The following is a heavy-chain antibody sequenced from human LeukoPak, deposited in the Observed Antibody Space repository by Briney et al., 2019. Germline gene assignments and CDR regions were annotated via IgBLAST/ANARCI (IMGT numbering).Heavy chain of an antibody. CDR3: ARVRSSGWYPENWFDP. J-gene: IGHJ5*02. V-gene: IGHV1-2*02. Sequence: ASVKVSCKASGYTFTGYYMHWVRQAPGQGLEWMGWINPNSGGTNYAQKFQGRVTMTRGTSISTAYMELSRLRSDDTAVYYCARVRSSGWYPENWFDPWGQGTLVTVSS. CDR2: INPNSGGT. CDR1: GYTFTGYY. D-gene: IGHD6-19*01.